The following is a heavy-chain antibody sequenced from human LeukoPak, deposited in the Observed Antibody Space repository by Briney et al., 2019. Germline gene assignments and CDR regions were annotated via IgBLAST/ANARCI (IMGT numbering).Heavy chain of an antibody. J-gene: IGHJ4*02. CDR1: GLRFSTYA. CDR2: IWHDASHT. CDR3: AREIFGSGSYPDY. Sequence: GGPLRLPCAASGLRFSTYAMHWLRQAPGQGLAGVDLIWHDASHTFHTDSVKGRITISRDNSKNTVYLQMNSLGGEDTAVYYCAREIFGSGSYPDYWGQGTLVTVSS. D-gene: IGHD3-10*01. V-gene: IGHV3-33*01.